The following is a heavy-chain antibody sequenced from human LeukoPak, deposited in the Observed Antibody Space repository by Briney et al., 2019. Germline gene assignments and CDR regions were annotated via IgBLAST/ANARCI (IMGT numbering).Heavy chain of an antibody. D-gene: IGHD3-10*01. CDR1: GGSISSGSYY. J-gene: IGHJ4*02. CDR3: ARGVH. Sequence: PSETLSLTCTVSGGSISSGSYYWSWIRQPAGKGLEWIGRIYTSGSTNYNPSLKSRVTISVDTSKNQFSLKLSSVTAADTAVYYCARGVHWGQGTLVTVSS. V-gene: IGHV4-61*02. CDR2: IYTSGST.